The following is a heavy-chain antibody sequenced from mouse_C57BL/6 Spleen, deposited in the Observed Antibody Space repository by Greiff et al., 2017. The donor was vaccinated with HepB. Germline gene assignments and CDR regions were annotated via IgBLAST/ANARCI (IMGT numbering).Heavy chain of an antibody. CDR3: ARSSYGNYDWYFDV. D-gene: IGHD2-1*01. V-gene: IGHV1-80*01. CDR1: GYAFSSYW. CDR2: IYPGDGDT. Sequence: VMLVESGAELVKPGASVKISCKASGYAFSSYWMNWVKQRPGKGLEWIGQIYPGDGDTNYNGKFKGKATLTADKSSSTAYMQLSSLTSEDSAVYFCARSSYGNYDWYFDVWGTGTTVTVSS. J-gene: IGHJ1*03.